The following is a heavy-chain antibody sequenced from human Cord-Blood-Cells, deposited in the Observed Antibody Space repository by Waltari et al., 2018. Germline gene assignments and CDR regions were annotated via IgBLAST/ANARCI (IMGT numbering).Heavy chain of an antibody. D-gene: IGHD7-27*01. CDR1: GGPTSCSSYY. CDR2: IYYSGST. V-gene: IGHV4-39*01. J-gene: IGHJ4*02. CDR3: ARHSTGAFDY. Sequence: QRQLQESGPGMVKPSETLPLTCTVSGGPTSCSSYYWGWIRQPPGTGLEWSGSIYYSGSTYYNPSLKSRVTISVDTSKNQFSLKLSSVTASDTAVYYCARHSTGAFDYWGQGTLVTVSS.